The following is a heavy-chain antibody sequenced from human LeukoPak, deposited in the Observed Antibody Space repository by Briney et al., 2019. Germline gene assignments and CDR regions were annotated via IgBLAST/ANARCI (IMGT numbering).Heavy chain of an antibody. CDR2: ISWNSGSI. CDR3: AKGPGWSTDDAFDI. D-gene: IGHD2-15*01. J-gene: IGHJ3*02. V-gene: IGHV3-9*01. Sequence: GGSLRLSCAASGFTFDDYAMHWVRQAPGKGLEWVSGISWNSGSIGYADSVKGRFTISRDNAKNSLYLQMNSLRAEDTALYYCAKGPGWSTDDAFDIWGQGTMVTVSS. CDR1: GFTFDDYA.